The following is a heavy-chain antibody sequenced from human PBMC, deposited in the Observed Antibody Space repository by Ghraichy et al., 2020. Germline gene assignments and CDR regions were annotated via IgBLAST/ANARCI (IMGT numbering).Heavy chain of an antibody. Sequence: SETLSLTCAVYGGSFSGYYWSWIRQPPGKGLEWIGEINHSGSTNYNPSLKSRVTISVDTSTNQFSLKLSSVTAADTAVYYCARAGRWAAAMMRGPWFDPWGQGTLVTVSS. CDR2: INHSGST. CDR1: GGSFSGYY. D-gene: IGHD2-2*01. CDR3: ARAGRWAAAMMRGPWFDP. J-gene: IGHJ5*02. V-gene: IGHV4-34*01.